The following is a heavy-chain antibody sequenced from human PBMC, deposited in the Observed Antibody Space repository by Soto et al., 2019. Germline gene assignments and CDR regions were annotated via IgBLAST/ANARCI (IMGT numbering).Heavy chain of an antibody. CDR2: IYYSGST. D-gene: IGHD3-10*01. V-gene: IGHV4-34*11. Sequence: SETLSLTCAVYGGSFSGYYWSWIRQPPGKGLEWIAHIYYSGSTVYNPSLKSRAGISVDSSKSQVSLNLTSVTAADTAVYFCARILRNYYRLDYRGQGALVTLPS. CDR1: GGSFSGYY. J-gene: IGHJ4*02. CDR3: ARILRNYYRLDY.